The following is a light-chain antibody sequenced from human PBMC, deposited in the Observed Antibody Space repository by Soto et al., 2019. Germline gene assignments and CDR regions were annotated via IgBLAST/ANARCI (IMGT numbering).Light chain of an antibody. CDR2: KAS. J-gene: IGKJ1*01. V-gene: IGKV1-5*03. CDR1: QTISSW. Sequence: DIKMTQSPSTLSGSVGDRVTITCRASQTISSWLAWYQQKPGKAPKLLIYKASPLKSGVQSMFSGSGAGTECTRTISSLQPDDVATDYCPHYNSYSEAFGQGTKVDIK. CDR3: PHYNSYSEA.